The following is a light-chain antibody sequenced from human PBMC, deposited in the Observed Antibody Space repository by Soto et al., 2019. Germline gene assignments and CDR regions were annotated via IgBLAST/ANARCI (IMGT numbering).Light chain of an antibody. J-gene: IGKJ1*01. Sequence: ETVLTQSPGTLSLSPGERATLSCRASQSVRSSYLAWYQQKPGQTPRLLIYGASSRATGIPDRFSGSGSGTDFTLTISRLEPEDFAVYFCQQYSSPPVTFGQGTKVEIK. V-gene: IGKV3-20*01. CDR2: GAS. CDR3: QQYSSPPVT. CDR1: QSVRSSY.